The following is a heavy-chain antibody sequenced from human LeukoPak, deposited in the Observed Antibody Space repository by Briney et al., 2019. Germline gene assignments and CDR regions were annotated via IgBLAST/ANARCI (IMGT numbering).Heavy chain of an antibody. V-gene: IGHV3-21*01. CDR2: ISSSSSYI. J-gene: IGHJ4*02. D-gene: IGHD6-13*01. Sequence: GGSVRLSCAASGFTFSNYWMNWVRQAPGKGLEWVSSISSSSSYIYYADSVKGRFTISRDNAKNSLYLQMNSLRAEDTAVYYCAKTSSSWNYFDYWGQGTLVTVSS. CDR3: AKTSSSWNYFDY. CDR1: GFTFSNYW.